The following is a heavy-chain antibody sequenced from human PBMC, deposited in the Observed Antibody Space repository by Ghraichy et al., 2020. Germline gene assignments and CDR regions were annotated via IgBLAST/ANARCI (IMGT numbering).Heavy chain of an antibody. CDR3: ARDLDSSEDAFDI. CDR1: GFTFSSYW. J-gene: IGHJ3*02. Sequence: GESLNISCAASGFTFSSYWMSWVRQAPGKGLEWVANIKQDGSEKYYVDSVKGRFTISRDNAKNSLYLQMNSLRAEDTAVYYCARDLDSSEDAFDIWGQGTMVTVSS. D-gene: IGHD3-22*01. V-gene: IGHV3-7*01. CDR2: IKQDGSEK.